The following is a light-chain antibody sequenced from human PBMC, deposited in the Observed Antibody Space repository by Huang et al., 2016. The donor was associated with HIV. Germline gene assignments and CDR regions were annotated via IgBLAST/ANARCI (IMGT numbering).Light chain of an antibody. J-gene: IGKJ2*01. CDR1: QSLLHEIGHNY. CDR3: MQALQTPYT. V-gene: IGKV2-28*01. CDR2: LAS. Sequence: DIVMTQSPLSLPVPPGEPASISCRSNQSLLHEIGHNYVDWYLQKQGQAPQLLIYLASTRASGVPDSFTGSGSGTDFTRRINKVEAQDVGVYFCMQALQTPYTFGRGTKLEI.